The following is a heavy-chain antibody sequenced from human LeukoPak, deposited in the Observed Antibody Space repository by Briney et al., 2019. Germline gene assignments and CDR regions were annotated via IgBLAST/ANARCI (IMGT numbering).Heavy chain of an antibody. CDR2: IHHSGST. D-gene: IGHD3-22*01. J-gene: IGHJ4*02. CDR3: ARVGDTSDYFYYLDY. CDR1: GASINGYY. V-gene: IGHV4-59*01. Sequence: SETLSLSCAVSGASINGYYWSWIRQPPGEGLEWIGYIHHSGSTNYNPSLKSRVTMSVDKSKTQFSLKVTSVSAADTAMYYCARVGDTSDYFYYLDYWGQGILVTFSS.